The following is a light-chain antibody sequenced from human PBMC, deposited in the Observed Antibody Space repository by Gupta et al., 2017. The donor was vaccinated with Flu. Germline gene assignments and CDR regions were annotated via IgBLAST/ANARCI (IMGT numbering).Light chain of an antibody. J-gene: IGLJ3*02. CDR1: SSDVGGYNY. V-gene: IGLV2-14*01. Sequence: SIAISCTGTSSDVGGYNYVSWYQQHPGKAPQLMIYEVSNRPSGVSNPVSGSKSGNTASLTISGLQAEDEADYYCSSYTSSSTWVFGGGTKLTVL. CDR3: SSYTSSSTWV. CDR2: EVS.